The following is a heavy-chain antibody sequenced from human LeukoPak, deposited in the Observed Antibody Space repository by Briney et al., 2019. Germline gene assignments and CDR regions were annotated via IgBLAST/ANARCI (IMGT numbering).Heavy chain of an antibody. V-gene: IGHV4-59*12. CDR3: ARDNVIYPDAFDI. J-gene: IGHJ3*02. CDR2: IYYSGST. Sequence: SETLSLTCTVSGGSISSYYWSCIRQPPGKGLEWIGYIYYSGSTYYNPSLKSRVTISVDTSKNQFSLKLSSVTAADTAVYYCARDNVIYPDAFDIWGQGTMVTVSS. CDR1: GGSISSYY. D-gene: IGHD3-10*01.